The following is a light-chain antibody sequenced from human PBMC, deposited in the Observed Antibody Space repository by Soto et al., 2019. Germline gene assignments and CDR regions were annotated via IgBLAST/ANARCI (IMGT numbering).Light chain of an antibody. V-gene: IGLV2-18*02. CDR3: SSYTSRRRYV. Sequence: QSALTQPPSVSGSPGQSVTISCTGTSSDVGKYDRVSWYQQPPGTAPKLIIYEVTNRPSGVPARFSGSKSGNTASLTISGLQAEDEADYYCSSYTSRRRYVFGTGTKVTVL. CDR1: SSDVGKYDR. J-gene: IGLJ1*01. CDR2: EVT.